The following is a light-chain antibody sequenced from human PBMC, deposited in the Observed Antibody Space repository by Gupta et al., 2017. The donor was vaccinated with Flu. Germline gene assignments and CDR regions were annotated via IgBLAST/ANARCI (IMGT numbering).Light chain of an antibody. CDR2: KVS. J-gene: IGKJ1*01. Sequence: DVVLTQSPLSLSVTLGQPPPISCRSSQSVVYSDGNTYFNWFHQRPGQAPRRLIYKVSNRDSGVPDRFSGGWSGTDFTLTISRVEAEDVGVYFCMQATHWPWTFGQGTKVEIK. CDR3: MQATHWPWT. CDR1: QSVVYSDGNTY. V-gene: IGKV2-30*01.